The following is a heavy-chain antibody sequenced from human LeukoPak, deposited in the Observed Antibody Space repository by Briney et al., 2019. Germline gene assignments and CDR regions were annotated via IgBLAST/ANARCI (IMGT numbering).Heavy chain of an antibody. CDR3: ARAGIVGALDY. J-gene: IGHJ4*02. CDR1: GFTFSSYG. V-gene: IGHV3-33*01. Sequence: GGSLRLSCAASGFTFSSYGMHWVRQAPGKGLEWVAVIWYDGSNKYYADSVRGRFTISRDNSKNTLYLQMNSLRAEDTAVYYCARAGIVGALDYWGQGTLVTVSS. D-gene: IGHD1-26*01. CDR2: IWYDGSNK.